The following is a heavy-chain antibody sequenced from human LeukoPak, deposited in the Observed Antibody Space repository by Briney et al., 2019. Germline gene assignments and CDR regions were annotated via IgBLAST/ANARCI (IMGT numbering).Heavy chain of an antibody. D-gene: IGHD6-13*01. CDR3: ATVPGWRSSSWLVFDY. V-gene: IGHV1-24*01. CDR2: FDPEDGET. J-gene: IGHJ4*02. Sequence: GASVKVSCKVSGYTLTELSMHWVRQAPGKGLEWMGGFDPEDGETIYAQKFQGRVTMTEDTTTDTAYMELSSLRSEDTAVYYCATVPGWRSSSWLVFDYWGQGTLVTVSS. CDR1: GYTLTELS.